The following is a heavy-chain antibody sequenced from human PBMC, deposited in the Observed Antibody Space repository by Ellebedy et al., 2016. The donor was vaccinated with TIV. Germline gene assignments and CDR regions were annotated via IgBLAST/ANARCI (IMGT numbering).Heavy chain of an antibody. CDR2: ISGSGDTT. CDR1: DFSFRTYD. Sequence: GGSLRLSCGAADFSFRTYDMTWVRQAPGKGLEWVSSISGSGDTTYYADSVKGRFTISRDNSNHTLFLQMDSLKAEDTALYYCAKASRGGSYYYGLDVWGQGTRVTVSS. J-gene: IGHJ6*02. CDR3: AKASRGGSYYYGLDV. D-gene: IGHD3-10*01. V-gene: IGHV3-23*01.